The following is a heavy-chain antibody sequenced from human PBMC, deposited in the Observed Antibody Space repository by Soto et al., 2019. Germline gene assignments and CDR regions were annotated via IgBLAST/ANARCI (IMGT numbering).Heavy chain of an antibody. V-gene: IGHV3-74*01. J-gene: IGHJ4*02. Sequence: PGRSMRLSCAASGFPFTNYWMNWVRQTPGKGLMWVSRISPDGSDVGYAGSVEGRFFVSRDNAKNTLYLQMHSLRAEDTAMYYCACWGHIVPVAPSDFDRWGQGTLVTVSS. D-gene: IGHD2-8*02. CDR1: GFPFTNYW. CDR3: ACWGHIVPVAPSDFDR. CDR2: ISPDGSDV.